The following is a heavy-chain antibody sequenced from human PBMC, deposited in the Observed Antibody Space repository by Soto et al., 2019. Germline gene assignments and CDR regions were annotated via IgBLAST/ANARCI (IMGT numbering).Heavy chain of an antibody. J-gene: IGHJ4*02. Sequence: SGGALRLSCAASGFTFSSYSINWVRQAPGKGLEWVSSISSSSSYIYYADSVKGRFTISRDNAKNSLYLQMNSLRAEDTAVYYCATEDYYDSSGYLLKANDYWGQGTLVTVSS. V-gene: IGHV3-21*01. D-gene: IGHD3-22*01. CDR3: ATEDYYDSSGYLLKANDY. CDR1: GFTFSSYS. CDR2: ISSSSSYI.